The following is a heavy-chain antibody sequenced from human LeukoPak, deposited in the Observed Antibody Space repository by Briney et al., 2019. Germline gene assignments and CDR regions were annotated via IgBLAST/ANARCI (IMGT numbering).Heavy chain of an antibody. J-gene: IGHJ2*01. CDR1: GGSISSSSYY. Sequence: SETLSLTCTVSGGSISSSSYYWAWIRQPPGKGLEWIGSIYYSGSTYYNPSLKSRVTISVDTSKNQFSLKLSSVTAADTAVYYCAINNYDFWSGYYTGYWYFDLWGRGTLVTVSS. CDR3: AINNYDFWSGYYTGYWYFDL. D-gene: IGHD3-3*01. CDR2: IYYSGST. V-gene: IGHV4-39*01.